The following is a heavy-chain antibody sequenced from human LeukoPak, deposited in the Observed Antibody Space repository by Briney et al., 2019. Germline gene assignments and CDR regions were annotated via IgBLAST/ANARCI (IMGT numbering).Heavy chain of an antibody. V-gene: IGHV3-15*01. J-gene: IGHJ4*02. Sequence: AGGSLRLSCAAYGFAFSNAWMSWVRQAPGKGLEWVGRIKRKSDGGTSAYAAPVKGRFTISRDDSKNTLYLQMNSLETEDTAIYYCGHNDYASTWGQGTLVTVSS. CDR2: IKRKSDGGTS. D-gene: IGHD4-17*01. CDR3: GHNDYAST. CDR1: GFAFSNAW.